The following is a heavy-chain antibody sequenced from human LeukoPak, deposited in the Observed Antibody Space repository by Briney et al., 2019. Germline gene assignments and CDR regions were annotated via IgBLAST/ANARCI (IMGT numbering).Heavy chain of an antibody. Sequence: SVKVSFKASGGTFSSYAISWVRQAPGQGLEWMGRVIPILGIANYAQKFQGRVTITADKSTSTAYMELSSLRSEDTAVYYCARGYDSSGYYYGFDPWGQGTLVTVSS. D-gene: IGHD3-22*01. J-gene: IGHJ5*02. CDR3: ARGYDSSGYYYGFDP. CDR1: GGTFSSYA. CDR2: VIPILGIA. V-gene: IGHV1-69*04.